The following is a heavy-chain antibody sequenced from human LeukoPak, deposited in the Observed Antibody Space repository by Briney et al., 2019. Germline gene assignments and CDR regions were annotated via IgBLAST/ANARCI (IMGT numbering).Heavy chain of an antibody. D-gene: IGHD4-17*01. Sequence: PGGSLRLSCAASGFTFSDYYMSWIRQAPGKGLEWVSYISSSGSTIYYADSVKGRFTISRDNAKNSLYLQMNSLRAEDTAVYYCARANVGDYAYYYYYYMDVWGKGTTVTVSS. CDR1: GFTFSDYY. CDR2: ISSSGSTI. V-gene: IGHV3-11*04. J-gene: IGHJ6*03. CDR3: ARANVGDYAYYYYYYMDV.